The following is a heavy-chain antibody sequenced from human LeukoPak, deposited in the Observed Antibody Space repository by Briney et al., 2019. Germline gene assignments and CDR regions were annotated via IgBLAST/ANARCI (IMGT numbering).Heavy chain of an antibody. Sequence: GGSLRLSCAASGFTFSSYSMNWVRQAPGKGLEWVSSISSSSSYIYYADSVKGRFTISRDNAKNSLYLQMNSLRAEDTAVYYCARVGATEVWKYYFDYWGQGTLVTVSS. D-gene: IGHD1-26*01. CDR2: ISSSSSYI. CDR1: GFTFSSYS. CDR3: ARVGATEVWKYYFDY. V-gene: IGHV3-21*01. J-gene: IGHJ4*02.